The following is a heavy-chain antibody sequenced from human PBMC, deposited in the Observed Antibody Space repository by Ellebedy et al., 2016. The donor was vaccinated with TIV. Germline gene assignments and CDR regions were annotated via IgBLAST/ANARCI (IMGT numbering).Heavy chain of an antibody. J-gene: IGHJ4*02. CDR3: AGGISVAGTSLGF. D-gene: IGHD6-19*01. V-gene: IGHV3-53*01. Sequence: GGSLRLSCAASGFTVSSNYMSWVRQAPGRGLEWVSTIYSSGGTYYAGSVKGRFTISRDNSMNTLYLQMNSLRAEDTAVYYCAGGISVAGTSLGFWGQGTLVTVSS. CDR1: GFTVSSNY. CDR2: IYSSGGT.